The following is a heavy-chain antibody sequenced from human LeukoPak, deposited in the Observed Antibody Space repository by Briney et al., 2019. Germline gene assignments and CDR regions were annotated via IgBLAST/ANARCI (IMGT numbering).Heavy chain of an antibody. D-gene: IGHD2-2*01. Sequence: GASVKVSCKASGYTFTSYDINWVRQATGQGLEWMGWMNPNSGNTGYAQKFQGRVTMTRNTSISTAYMELSSLRSEDTAVYYCARDQYCSSTSCYAFLSNYYYYGMDVWGQGTTVTVSS. V-gene: IGHV1-8*01. CDR3: ARDQYCSSTSCYAFLSNYYYYGMDV. CDR1: GYTFTSYD. J-gene: IGHJ6*02. CDR2: MNPNSGNT.